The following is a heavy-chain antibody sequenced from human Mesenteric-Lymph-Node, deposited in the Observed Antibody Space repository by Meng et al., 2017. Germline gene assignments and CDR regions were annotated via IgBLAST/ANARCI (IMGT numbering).Heavy chain of an antibody. CDR3: ARGPYTTQDSGSYYGDAFDI. D-gene: IGHD1-26*01. V-gene: IGHV3-74*01. J-gene: IGHJ3*02. CDR2: IKSDGSST. CDR1: GFTFSSYW. Sequence: GESLKISCAASGFTFSSYWMHWVRQAPGKGLVWVSRIKSDGSSTSYADSVKGRFTISRDNAKNTLYLQMNSLGTEDTAVYYCARGPYTTQDSGSYYGDAFDIWGQGTMVTVSS.